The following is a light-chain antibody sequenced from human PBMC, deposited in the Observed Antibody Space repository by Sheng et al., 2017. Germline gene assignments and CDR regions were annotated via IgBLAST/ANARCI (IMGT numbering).Light chain of an antibody. V-gene: IGKV3-20*01. CDR1: QSISSNS. CDR2: GAS. J-gene: IGKJ4*01. Sequence: EIVLTQSPGTLSLSPGERGTLSCKASQSISSNSLAWYQQKPGQAPRLLIYGASNRATGIPDRFSGSGSGTDFTLTISRLEPEDFAVYYCQQYGSSPSLTFGGGTKVEIK. CDR3: QQYGSSPSLT.